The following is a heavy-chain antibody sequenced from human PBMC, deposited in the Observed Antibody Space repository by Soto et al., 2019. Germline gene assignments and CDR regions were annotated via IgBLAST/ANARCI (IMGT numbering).Heavy chain of an antibody. CDR2: ISYDGSNK. CDR1: GFTFSSYG. V-gene: IGHV3-30*18. J-gene: IGHJ4*02. Sequence: QVQLVESGGGVVQPGRSLRLSCAASGFTFSSYGMHWVRQAPGKGPEWVAVISYDGSNKYYADSVKGRFTISRDNSKNTLYLQMNSLRAEDTAVYYCAKRDGRYYDSSGYPDYWGQGTLVTVSS. D-gene: IGHD3-22*01. CDR3: AKRDGRYYDSSGYPDY.